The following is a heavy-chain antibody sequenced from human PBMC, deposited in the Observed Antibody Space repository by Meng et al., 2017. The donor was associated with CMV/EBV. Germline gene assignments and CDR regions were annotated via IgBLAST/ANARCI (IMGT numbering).Heavy chain of an antibody. CDR2: IYYSGST. CDR1: GGSISSYY. D-gene: IGHD1-7*01. Sequence: SETLSLTCTVSGGSISSYYWSWIRQPPGKGLEWIGYIYYSGSTNYNPSLKSRVTISVDTSKNQFSLKLSSVTAADTAVYYCARYNWNFDYYYGMDAWGQGTTVTVSS. CDR3: ARYNWNFDYYYGMDA. J-gene: IGHJ6*02. V-gene: IGHV4-59*01.